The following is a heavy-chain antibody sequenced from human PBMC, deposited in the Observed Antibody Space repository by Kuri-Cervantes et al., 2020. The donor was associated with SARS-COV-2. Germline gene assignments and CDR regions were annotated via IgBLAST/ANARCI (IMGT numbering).Heavy chain of an antibody. Sequence: GASLKISCKGSGYSFSTYWNGWVRQMPGRGLEWMGLNYPGDSDTRYSPSLQGQVTISADKSISTAYLQWSSLKDSDTAMYYCARARANDQWAGMDVWGQGTTVTVSS. V-gene: IGHV5-51*01. CDR1: GYSFSTYW. J-gene: IGHJ6*02. CDR2: NYPGDSDT. CDR3: ARARANDQWAGMDV. D-gene: IGHD1-1*01.